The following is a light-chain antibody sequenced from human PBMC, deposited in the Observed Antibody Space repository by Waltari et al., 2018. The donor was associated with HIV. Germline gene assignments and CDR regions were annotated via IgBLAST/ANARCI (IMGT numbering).Light chain of an antibody. Sequence: QSVLTQPPSVSAAPGQRVTISCSGSSSNIGSNDVSWYQPLPGTAPKPLIFDNYTRPSGIPDRFSGSKSGTSATLGITGLQTGDEADYYCGTWDSGLSAVVFGGGTKLTVL. CDR2: DNY. CDR3: GTWDSGLSAVV. CDR1: SSNIGSND. V-gene: IGLV1-51*01. J-gene: IGLJ3*02.